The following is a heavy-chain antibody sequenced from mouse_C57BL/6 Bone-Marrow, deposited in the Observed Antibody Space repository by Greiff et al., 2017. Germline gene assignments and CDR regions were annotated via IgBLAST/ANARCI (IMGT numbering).Heavy chain of an antibody. J-gene: IGHJ4*01. V-gene: IGHV1-81*01. CDR3: AREGLLSRDY. D-gene: IGHD2-10*01. CDR1: GYTFTSYG. Sequence: QVQLQQSGAELARPGASVKLSCKASGYTFTSYGISWVKQRTGQGLEWIGEIYPRSGNTYYNEKFKGKATLTADKSSSTAYMELRSLPSEDAAVYFCAREGLLSRDYWGQGTSVTVSS. CDR2: IYPRSGNT.